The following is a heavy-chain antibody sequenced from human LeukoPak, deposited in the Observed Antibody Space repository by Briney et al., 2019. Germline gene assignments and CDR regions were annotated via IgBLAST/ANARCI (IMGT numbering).Heavy chain of an antibody. V-gene: IGHV1-2*02. D-gene: IGHD4/OR15-4a*01. CDR1: GYTFTSYY. CDR2: INPNSGGT. CDR3: ARLTVRATGRAFDY. Sequence: ASVKVSCKASGYTFTSYYMHWVRQAPGQGLEWMGWINPNSGGTNYAQKFQGRVTMTRDTSISTAYMELSRLRSDDTAVYYCARLTVRATGRAFDYWGQGTLVTVSS. J-gene: IGHJ4*02.